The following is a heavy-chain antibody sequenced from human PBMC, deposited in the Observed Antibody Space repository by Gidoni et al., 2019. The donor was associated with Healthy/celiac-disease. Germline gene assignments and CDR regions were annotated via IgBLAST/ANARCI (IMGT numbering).Heavy chain of an antibody. J-gene: IGHJ4*02. CDR3: AKLSLVAFDY. CDR1: GFTFSSYA. CDR2: ISGSGGST. V-gene: IGHV3-23*01. Sequence: EVQLLESGGGLVQTGGSLRLSCAASGFTFSSYARSWVRQSPGKGLKWVSAISGSGGSTYYADSVKGRFTISRDNAKNTLYLQMNSLRAEDTAVYYCAKLSLVAFDYWGQGTLVTVSS.